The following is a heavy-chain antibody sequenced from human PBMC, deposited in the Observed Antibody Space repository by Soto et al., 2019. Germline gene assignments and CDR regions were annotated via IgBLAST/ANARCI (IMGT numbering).Heavy chain of an antibody. CDR1: GFTFNSFA. Sequence: QVPLVESGGGVVQPGRSLRLSCAASGFTFNSFAMHWVRQAPGKGLEWVAVISYDGSNKSYADSVKGRFTISRHNSKNTLYLQMNSLRAEDTAVYYCARDAYFDFWGQGTLVTVSS. V-gene: IGHV3-30-3*01. J-gene: IGHJ4*02. CDR3: ARDAYFDF. CDR2: ISYDGSNK.